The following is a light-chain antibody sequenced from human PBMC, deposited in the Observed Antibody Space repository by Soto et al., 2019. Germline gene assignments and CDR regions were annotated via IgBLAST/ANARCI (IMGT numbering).Light chain of an antibody. CDR3: QSYERSSNQV. Sequence: NFMLTQPHSVSESPGKTVTISCTRSSGSIAANYVQWYQQRPGSSPTTVIYEDDHRGSGVPDRFSGSIYSYSHSASLTISGLTTEDEADYYCQSYERSSNQVFGGGTQVTVL. J-gene: IGLJ3*02. V-gene: IGLV6-57*01. CDR1: SGSIAANY. CDR2: EDD.